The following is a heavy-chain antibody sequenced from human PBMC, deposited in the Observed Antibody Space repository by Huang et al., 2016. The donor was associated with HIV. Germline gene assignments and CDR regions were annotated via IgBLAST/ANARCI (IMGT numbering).Heavy chain of an antibody. D-gene: IGHD3-3*01. CDR3: AREGFYDLWSAFRRAVDAFDT. Sequence: QVQLHESGPGLVKPSQTLSLTYTVSGGSISSGGYPYNWIRQPPGKGLEWIGYSYYNGDTYYNPSLKSRVSISVDTSKNQFSLKLSSMTAADTAVYYCAREGFYDLWSAFRRAVDAFDTWGQGTKVTVSS. CDR2: SYYNGDT. J-gene: IGHJ3*02. V-gene: IGHV4-30-4*08. CDR1: GGSISSGGYP.